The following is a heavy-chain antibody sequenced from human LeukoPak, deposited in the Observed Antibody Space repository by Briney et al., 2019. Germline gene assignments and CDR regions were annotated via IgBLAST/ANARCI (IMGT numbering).Heavy chain of an antibody. D-gene: IGHD3-22*01. Sequence: GGSLRLSCAASEFTFNTYGMHWVRQAPGKGLEWVALISYDGSKKYYADSVKGPFTISRDNAKNSLYLQMTSLRAEDTAVYYCARGSGYYYDSSGYYYPGGDYWGQGTLVTVSS. V-gene: IGHV3-30*03. CDR1: EFTFNTYG. CDR2: ISYDGSKK. J-gene: IGHJ4*02. CDR3: ARGSGYYYDSSGYYYPGGDY.